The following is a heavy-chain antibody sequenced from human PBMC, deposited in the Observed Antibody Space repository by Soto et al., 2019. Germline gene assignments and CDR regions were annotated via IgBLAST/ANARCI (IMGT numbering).Heavy chain of an antibody. CDR2: INAGSGNT. CDR1: GYTFTSHA. V-gene: IGHV1-3*01. Sequence: ASVKVSCKASGYTFTSHAMHWVRQAPGQRLEWMGWINAGSGNTQYSQKFQGRVTITRDTSASTAYMELSSLRSEDTAVYYCARDLLFNWADYYYYGMDVWGQGTTVTVS. J-gene: IGHJ6*02. CDR3: ARDLLFNWADYYYYGMDV. D-gene: IGHD7-27*01.